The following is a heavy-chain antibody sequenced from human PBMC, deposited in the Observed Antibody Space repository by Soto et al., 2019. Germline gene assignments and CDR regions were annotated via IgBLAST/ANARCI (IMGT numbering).Heavy chain of an antibody. CDR1: GYSFTTSG. J-gene: IGHJ4*02. CDR3: ARVSGSGTTSAFFFDY. CDR2: ISAYNVNT. Sequence: QVQLVQSGAEVRKPGASVKVSCKASGYSFTTSGISWVRQAPGQGLEWMGWISAYNVNTNYAQKLQGRVTMTTDTSTSTGYMEVRGLRSYDTAVYYCARVSGSGTTSAFFFDYWGQGTLVTVSS. V-gene: IGHV1-18*01. D-gene: IGHD3-10*01.